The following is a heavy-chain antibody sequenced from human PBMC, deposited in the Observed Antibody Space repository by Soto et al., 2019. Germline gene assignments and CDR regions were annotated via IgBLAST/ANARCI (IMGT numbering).Heavy chain of an antibody. CDR3: ARDLRFRGFYGMDV. Sequence: QVQLQESGPGLVKPSQTLSLTCTVSGGSISSGGYYWSWIRQHPGKGLEWIGYIYYIGSTYYNPSLKSRVTISVDTSKNQFSLKLRSVTAADTAVYYCARDLRFRGFYGMDVWGQGTTVTVSS. D-gene: IGHD3-10*01. CDR2: IYYIGST. V-gene: IGHV4-31*03. CDR1: GGSISSGGYY. J-gene: IGHJ6*02.